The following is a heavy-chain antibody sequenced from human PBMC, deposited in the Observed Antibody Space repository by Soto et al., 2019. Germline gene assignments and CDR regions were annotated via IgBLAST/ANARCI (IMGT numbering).Heavy chain of an antibody. J-gene: IGHJ3*01. V-gene: IGHV3-30*18. CDR2: ISHDGSNT. CDR1: GFSFSSYA. Sequence: QVQLVESGGGVVQPGTSLRLSCGASGFSFSSYAMNWVRQAPGKGLEWVAVISHDGSNTYYGDSVKGRLTISRDNSENTLFLQMNSPRAEDTAVYYCAKPYYGAGSYYPDAFDVWGQGTSVTVSS. CDR3: AKPYYGAGSYYPDAFDV. D-gene: IGHD3-10*01.